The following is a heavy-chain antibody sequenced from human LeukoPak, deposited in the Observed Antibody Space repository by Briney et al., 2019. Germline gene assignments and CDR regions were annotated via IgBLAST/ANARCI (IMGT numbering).Heavy chain of an antibody. Sequence: GGSLRLSCAVSGFTVSNNYMNWVRQAPGKGLEWVSIIYSGGSTIYYADSVKGRFTISRDNAKNSLYLQMNSLRAEDTAVYYCARDKYSGSYYYYYYMDVWGKGTTVTISS. CDR3: ARDKYSGSYYYYYYMDV. J-gene: IGHJ6*03. CDR1: GFTVSNNY. D-gene: IGHD5-12*01. V-gene: IGHV3-11*01. CDR2: IYSGGSTI.